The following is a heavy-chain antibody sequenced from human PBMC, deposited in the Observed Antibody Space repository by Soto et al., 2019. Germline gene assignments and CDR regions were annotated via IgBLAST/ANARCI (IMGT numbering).Heavy chain of an antibody. CDR2: ISAYNGNT. D-gene: IGHD6-13*01. CDR1: GYTFTSYG. CDR3: AGVRRREYSSSWDYYYGMDV. V-gene: IGHV1-18*01. J-gene: IGHJ6*02. Sequence: ASVKVSCKASGYTFTSYGISWVRQAPGQGLEWMGWISAYNGNTNYAQKLQGRVTMTTDTSTSTAYMELRSLRSDDTAVYYCAGVRRREYSSSWDYYYGMDVWGQGTTVTVSS.